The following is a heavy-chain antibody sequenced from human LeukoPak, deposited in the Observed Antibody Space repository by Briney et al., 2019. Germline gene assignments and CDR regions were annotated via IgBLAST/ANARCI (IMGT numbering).Heavy chain of an antibody. CDR1: GGSISSSSYY. D-gene: IGHD3-16*01. Sequence: PSETLSLTCTVSGGSISSSSYYWGWIRQPPGKGLEWIGSIYYSGSTYYNPSLKGRVTISVDTSKNQFSLKLSSVTAADTAVYYCASSEYYDYVWGSPSAFDPWGQGTLVTVSS. V-gene: IGHV4-39*01. CDR3: ASSEYYDYVWGSPSAFDP. CDR2: IYYSGST. J-gene: IGHJ5*02.